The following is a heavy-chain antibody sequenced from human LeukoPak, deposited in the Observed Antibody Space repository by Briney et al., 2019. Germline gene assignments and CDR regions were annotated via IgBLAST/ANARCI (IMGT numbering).Heavy chain of an antibody. Sequence: GGSLRLSCAVSGFTFSDYWMSWVRQAPGKGLEWVANINQEGSEEYYVDSVKGRFTISRDNAKNSLYLQMNSLRAEDTAVYYCARARGDYSNYFADYWGQGTLVTVSS. CDR1: GFTFSDYW. CDR2: INQEGSEE. D-gene: IGHD4-11*01. V-gene: IGHV3-7*04. CDR3: ARARGDYSNYFADY. J-gene: IGHJ4*02.